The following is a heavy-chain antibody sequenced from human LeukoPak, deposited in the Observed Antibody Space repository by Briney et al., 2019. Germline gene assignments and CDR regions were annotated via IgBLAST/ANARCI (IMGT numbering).Heavy chain of an antibody. J-gene: IGHJ6*04. CDR2: ISSSSSYI. CDR3: ARGPPDFYYYGMDV. D-gene: IGHD1-14*01. V-gene: IGHV3-21*01. CDR1: GFTFSSYS. Sequence: GGSLRLSCAASGFTFSSYSMNWVRQAPGKGLEWVSSISSSSSYIYYADAVKGRFTISRDNAKNSLYLQMNSLRAEDTAVYYCARGPPDFYYYGMDVWGKGTTVTVSS.